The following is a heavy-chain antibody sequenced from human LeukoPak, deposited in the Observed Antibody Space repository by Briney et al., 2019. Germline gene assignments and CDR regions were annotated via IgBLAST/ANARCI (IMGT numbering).Heavy chain of an antibody. D-gene: IGHD2-2*02. J-gene: IGHJ6*02. CDR1: GYTFTSYD. CDR2: MNPNSGNT. Sequence: ASVKVSCTASGYTFTSYDINWVRQATGQGLEWMGWMNPNSGNTGYAQKFQGRVTMTRNTSISTAYMELSSLRSEDTAVYYCAVPGKPAAIPGGTYYYYGMDVWGQGTTVTVSS. CDR3: AVPGKPAAIPGGTYYYYGMDV. V-gene: IGHV1-8*01.